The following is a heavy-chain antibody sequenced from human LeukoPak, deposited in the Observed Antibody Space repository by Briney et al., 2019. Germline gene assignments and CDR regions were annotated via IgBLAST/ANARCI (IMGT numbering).Heavy chain of an antibody. V-gene: IGHV3-21*01. CDR3: VRLRRNSDRSGYYYYYDY. CDR2: VSVRSNYR. J-gene: IGHJ4*02. D-gene: IGHD3-22*01. Sequence: GGSLRLSCAASGYTFSDFSVNWVRQAPGKGLEWVSSVSVRSNYRYYADSVRGRFTISRDDARDSLFLQMNSLRAEDTAVYFCVRLRRNSDRSGYYYYYDYWGQGTLVTVSS. CDR1: GYTFSDFS.